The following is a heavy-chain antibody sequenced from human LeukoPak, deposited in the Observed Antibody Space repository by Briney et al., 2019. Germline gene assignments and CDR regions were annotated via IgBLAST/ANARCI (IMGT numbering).Heavy chain of an antibody. J-gene: IGHJ4*02. D-gene: IGHD2-2*01. Sequence: SVKVSCKASGGTFSSYAISWVRQAPGQGLEWMGRIIPILGIANYAQEFQGRVTITADKSTSTAYMELSSLRSEDTAVYYCARDMGCSSTSCYRLSFDYWGQGTLVTVSS. V-gene: IGHV1-69*04. CDR1: GGTFSSYA. CDR3: ARDMGCSSTSCYRLSFDY. CDR2: IIPILGIA.